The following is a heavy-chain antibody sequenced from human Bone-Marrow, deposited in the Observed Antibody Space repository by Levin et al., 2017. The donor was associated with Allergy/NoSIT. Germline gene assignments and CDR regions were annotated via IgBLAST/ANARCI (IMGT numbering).Heavy chain of an antibody. CDR1: GFTFSTYW. D-gene: IGHD2-2*01. CDR3: AKGGCSATSCLDY. J-gene: IGHJ4*02. V-gene: IGHV3-74*01. CDR2: INSGGSAT. Sequence: AGGSLRLSCAVSGFTFSTYWMHWVRQAPGKGLVWVSRINSGGSATDYADSVKGRFTISRDNARNTLYLQMNSLSAEDTAVYYCAKGGCSATSCLDYWGQGTLVTVSS.